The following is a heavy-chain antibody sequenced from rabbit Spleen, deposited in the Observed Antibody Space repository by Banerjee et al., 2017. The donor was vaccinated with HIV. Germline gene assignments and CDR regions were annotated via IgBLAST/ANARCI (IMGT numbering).Heavy chain of an antibody. V-gene: IGHV1S7*01. CDR3: VRDLGYDDLSEKGYFNL. Sequence: EESGGDLVQPGGSLKLSCTASGFTLSSYYMNWVRQAPGKGLEWIGYIDPIFGRTYYASWVNGRFTISSHNAQNTLYLQLNSLTAADTATYFCVRDLGYDDLSEKGYFNLWGPGTLVTVS. J-gene: IGHJ4*01. CDR2: IDPIFGRT. D-gene: IGHD2-1*01. CDR1: GFTLSSYY.